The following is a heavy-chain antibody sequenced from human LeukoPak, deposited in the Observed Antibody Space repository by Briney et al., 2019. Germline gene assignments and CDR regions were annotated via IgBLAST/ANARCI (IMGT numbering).Heavy chain of an antibody. Sequence: GGSLRLSCAASGFTFSSYWMHWVRQAPGKGLVWVSRINTDGSSTSYADSVKGRFTISRDNAKNTLYLQMNSLRAEDTAVYYCARDLTTRDWDYYYGMDVWGQGTTVTVSS. D-gene: IGHD4/OR15-4a*01. CDR1: GFTFSSYW. CDR3: ARDLTTRDWDYYYGMDV. V-gene: IGHV3-74*01. CDR2: INTDGSST. J-gene: IGHJ6*02.